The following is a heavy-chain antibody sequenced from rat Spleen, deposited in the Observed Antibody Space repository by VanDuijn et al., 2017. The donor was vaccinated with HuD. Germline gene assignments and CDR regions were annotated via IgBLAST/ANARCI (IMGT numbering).Heavy chain of an antibody. CDR2: INSSGST. CDR1: GYSITSSYR. D-gene: IGHD1-9*01. Sequence: EVQLQESGPGLVKPSQSLSLTCSVTGYSITSSYRWNWIRKFPGNKLEWMGYINSSGSTNYNPSLTSRISITRDTTKNQFFLPVNSVTTEDTATYYCARSETPYGYTPHDYVMDAWGQGASVTVSS. CDR3: ARSETPYGYTPHDYVMDA. J-gene: IGHJ4*01. V-gene: IGHV3-3*01.